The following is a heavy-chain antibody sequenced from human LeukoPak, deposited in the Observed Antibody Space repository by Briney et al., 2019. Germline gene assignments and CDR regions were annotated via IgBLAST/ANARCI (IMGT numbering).Heavy chain of an antibody. CDR1: GFTLSRYP. D-gene: IGHD3-3*01. CDR3: ASSYYDVWTGKLGYMDV. CDR2: MSSNGGST. J-gene: IGHJ6*03. V-gene: IGHV3-64*01. Sequence: GGPLRLPCAASGFTLSRYPVQWVPHATGKGLEYVSDMSSNGGSTYYAKSVKRSYTISRDNYKHTLYHKMGSMRDEEMAVCYCASSYYDVWTGKLGYMDVWGKGTTVTVSS.